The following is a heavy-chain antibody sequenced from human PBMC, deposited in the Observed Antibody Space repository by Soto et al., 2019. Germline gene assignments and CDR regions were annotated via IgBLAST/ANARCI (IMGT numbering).Heavy chain of an antibody. V-gene: IGHV3-23*01. Sequence: PGGSLRLSCAASGFTFSSYALGWVRQAPGKGLEWVSGISDSGENTHYADSVKGRFSISRDNSKNTLYLQMNSLRAEDTAVYYCAKVLIPYAEVFYFDFWGQGTLVTVSS. D-gene: IGHD1-20*01. CDR3: AKVLIPYAEVFYFDF. CDR2: ISDSGENT. J-gene: IGHJ4*02. CDR1: GFTFSSYA.